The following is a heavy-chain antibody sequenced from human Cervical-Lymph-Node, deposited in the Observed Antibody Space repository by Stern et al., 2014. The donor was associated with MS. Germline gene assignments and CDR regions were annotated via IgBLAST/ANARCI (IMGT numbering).Heavy chain of an antibody. V-gene: IGHV3-74*02. CDR3: AGGSTYGNWYFAL. D-gene: IGHD5-18*01. Sequence: EVQLVESGGDLVQPGGSLRLSCAASGFTFSSYWMHWVRQAPGKGLVWVSRINSDGSTTNYADSVNGRFTISRDNAKNTLYLQISSLRAEDTAVYYCAGGSTYGNWYFALWGRGTLVTVSS. CDR2: INSDGSTT. CDR1: GFTFSSYW. J-gene: IGHJ2*01.